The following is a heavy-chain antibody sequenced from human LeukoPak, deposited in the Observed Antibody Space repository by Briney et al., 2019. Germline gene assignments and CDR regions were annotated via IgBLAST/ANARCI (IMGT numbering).Heavy chain of an antibody. CDR1: GGSISSGDYY. J-gene: IGHJ3*02. V-gene: IGHV4-30-4*01. CDR3: ARGMIDAYYYDSSGPIRSDASDI. D-gene: IGHD3-22*01. CDR2: IYYSGST. Sequence: SETLSLTCTVSGGSISSGDYYWSWIRQPPGKGLEWIGYIYYSGSTYYNPSLKSRVTISVDTSKNQFSLKLSSVTAADTAVYYCARGMIDAYYYDSSGPIRSDASDIWGQGTMVTVSS.